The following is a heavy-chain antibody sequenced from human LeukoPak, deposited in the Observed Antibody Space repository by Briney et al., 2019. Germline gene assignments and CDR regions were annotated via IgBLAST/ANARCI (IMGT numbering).Heavy chain of an antibody. CDR1: GGSISSYY. V-gene: IGHV4-59*08. J-gene: IGHJ3*02. CDR2: IYYSGST. CDR3: ARLRPVAGYDAFDI. D-gene: IGHD6-19*01. Sequence: SETLSLTCTVSGGSISSYYWSWIRQPPGKGLEWIGYIYYSGSTNYNPSLKSRVTMSVDTSKNQFSLKLTSVTAADTAVYYCARLRPVAGYDAFDIWGHGTMVTVSS.